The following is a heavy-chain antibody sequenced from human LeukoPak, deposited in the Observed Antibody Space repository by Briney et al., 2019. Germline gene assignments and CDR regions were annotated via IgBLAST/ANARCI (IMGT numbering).Heavy chain of an antibody. CDR3: ARDQVAYYDYVWGSYRSRLFDY. CDR2: IKQDGSGK. D-gene: IGHD3-16*02. V-gene: IGHV3-7*01. Sequence: GGSLRLSCAASGFTFSSYWMSWVRQAPGKGLEWVASIKQDGSGKYYVDSVKGRFTISRDNAKNSLYLQMNSLRAEDTAVYYCARDQVAYYDYVWGSYRSRLFDYWGQGTLVTVSS. CDR1: GFTFSSYW. J-gene: IGHJ4*02.